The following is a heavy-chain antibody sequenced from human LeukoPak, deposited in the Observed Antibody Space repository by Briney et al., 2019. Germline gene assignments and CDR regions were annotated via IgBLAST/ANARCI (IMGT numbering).Heavy chain of an antibody. CDR2: INTVGTVT. J-gene: IGHJ4*02. CDR1: GFTFSKYW. V-gene: IGHV3-74*01. D-gene: IGHD6-19*01. CDR3: ATKQWLAPPPDS. Sequence: RGSVRLSCAASGFTFSKYWMLWVRQAPGKGLESVSRINTVGTVTNYADSVKGRFTVSRDNADNTMFLQMNSVRDEDTAVYYCATKQWLAPPPDSWGQGTPVTV.